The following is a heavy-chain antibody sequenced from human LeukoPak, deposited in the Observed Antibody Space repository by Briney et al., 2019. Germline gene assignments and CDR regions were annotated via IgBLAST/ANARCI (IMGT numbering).Heavy chain of an antibody. J-gene: IGHJ5*02. D-gene: IGHD4-17*01. CDR2: ISAYNGNT. CDR3: ARGTDYGALNWFDP. CDR1: GYTFTSYG. V-gene: IGHV1-18*01. Sequence: ASVKVSCTASGYTFTSYGISWVRQAPGQGLEWMGWISAYNGNTNYAQKLQGRVTMTTDTSTSTAYMELRSLRYDDTAVYYCARGTDYGALNWFDPWGQGTLVTVSS.